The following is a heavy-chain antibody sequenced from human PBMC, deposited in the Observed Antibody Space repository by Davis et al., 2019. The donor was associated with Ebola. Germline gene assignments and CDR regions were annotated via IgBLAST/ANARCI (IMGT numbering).Heavy chain of an antibody. J-gene: IGHJ3*01. CDR1: GGSIRSGAYY. CDR3: ARVSGNAFDV. D-gene: IGHD1-26*01. CDR2: INYSGTA. V-gene: IGHV4-31*11. Sequence: PSETLSLTCVVSGGSIRSGAYYWTWIRQHPGKGLEWIGYINYSGTAYFNPSVKSRITISVDTSKNQFSLKLSSVTAADTAVYYCARVSGNAFDVWGQGTVVTVSS.